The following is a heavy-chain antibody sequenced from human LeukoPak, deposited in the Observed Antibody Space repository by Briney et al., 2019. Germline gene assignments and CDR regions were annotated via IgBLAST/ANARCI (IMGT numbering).Heavy chain of an antibody. D-gene: IGHD6-13*01. CDR2: ISSSSYM. CDR1: GFTFSTYS. Sequence: GGSLRLSCAASGFTFSTYSMNWVRQAPGKGLEWVSSISSSSYMFYADSVKGRFTVSRDNAKNSLYLQMNSLRADDTAMYYCARGSDSSPFYWGQGTLVTVSS. CDR3: ARGSDSSPFY. J-gene: IGHJ4*02. V-gene: IGHV3-21*04.